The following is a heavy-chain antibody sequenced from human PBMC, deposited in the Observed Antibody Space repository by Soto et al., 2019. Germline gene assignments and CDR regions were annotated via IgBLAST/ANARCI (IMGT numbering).Heavy chain of an antibody. CDR1: GGTFSSYA. V-gene: IGHV1-69*12. D-gene: IGHD3-22*01. CDR3: ARDPPTYYYDSSGYYYGY. J-gene: IGHJ4*02. Sequence: QVQLVQSGAEVKKPGSSVKVSCKASGGTFSSYAISWVRQAPGQGLEWMGGIIPIFGTANYAQKFQGRVTITAXEXTXTXXMELSSLRSEDTAVYYCARDPPTYYYDSSGYYYGYWGQGTLVTVSS. CDR2: IIPIFGTA.